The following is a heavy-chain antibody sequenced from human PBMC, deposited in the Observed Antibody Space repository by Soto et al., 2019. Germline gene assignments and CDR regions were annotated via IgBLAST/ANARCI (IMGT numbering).Heavy chain of an antibody. D-gene: IGHD3-22*01. V-gene: IGHV3-30-3*01. Sequence: QVQLVESGGGVVQPGRSLRLSCAASGFTFSTRVMHWVRQAPGKGLEWVALISHDESNKDYADSVKGRFTISKDNSKNTQYLQMNRLKVEDTAVYYCARDDESSGDAGTFQHWGQGTLVSVSS. CDR3: ARDDESSGDAGTFQH. CDR1: GFTFSTRV. J-gene: IGHJ1*01. CDR2: ISHDESNK.